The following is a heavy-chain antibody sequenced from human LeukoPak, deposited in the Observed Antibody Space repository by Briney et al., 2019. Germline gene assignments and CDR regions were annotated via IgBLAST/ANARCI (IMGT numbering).Heavy chain of an antibody. V-gene: IGHV3-20*04. J-gene: IGHJ3*02. Sequence: GRSLRLSCAASGFTFDDYAMTWVRQAPGKGLEWVPGINWNGGSTRYADSVKGRFTISRDNAKNSLYLQMNSLRAEDTALYYCSRDGRITMIITGAFDIWGQGTMVTVSS. CDR3: SRDGRITMIITGAFDI. D-gene: IGHD3-22*01. CDR2: INWNGGST. CDR1: GFTFDDYA.